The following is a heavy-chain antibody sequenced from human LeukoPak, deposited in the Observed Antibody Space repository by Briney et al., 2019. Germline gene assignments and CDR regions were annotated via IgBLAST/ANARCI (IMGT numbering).Heavy chain of an antibody. Sequence: SGGSLRLSCAASGFTFSSYAMSWVRQAPGKGLEWVSAISGSGGSTYYADSVKGRFTISRDNSKNTLYLQMNSLRAEDTAVYYCARGPYSGSYFDYWGQGTLVTVSS. V-gene: IGHV3-23*01. D-gene: IGHD1-26*01. CDR3: ARGPYSGSYFDY. CDR2: ISGSGGST. CDR1: GFTFSSYA. J-gene: IGHJ4*02.